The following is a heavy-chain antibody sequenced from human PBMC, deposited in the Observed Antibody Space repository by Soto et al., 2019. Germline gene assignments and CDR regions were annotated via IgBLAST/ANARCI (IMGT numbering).Heavy chain of an antibody. CDR1: GDSISSGNHY. CDR3: GRTDYGTAYFCP. CDR2: IFYSGTD. D-gene: IGHD3-10*01. V-gene: IGHV4-30-4*01. Sequence: SETLSLTCTVSGDSISSGNHYWSWIRQPPGKGLEWIGYIFYSGTDYYNPSLKSRLTISVDTSKNQVSLKLSSVAAADTAVYYCGRTDYGTAYFCPWGQGSLVTVSS. J-gene: IGHJ5*02.